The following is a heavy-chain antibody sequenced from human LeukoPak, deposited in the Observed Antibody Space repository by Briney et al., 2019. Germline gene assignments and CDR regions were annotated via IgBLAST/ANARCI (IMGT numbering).Heavy chain of an antibody. CDR3: AKVGLRFLEWFGFDP. J-gene: IGHJ5*02. V-gene: IGHV3-23*01. Sequence: PGGSLRLSCAASGFTFSTYAMNWVRQAPGKGLEWVSTISSSGGSTYYADSVKGRFTISRDNSKNTLYLQMNSLRAEDTAVYYCAKVGLRFLEWFGFDPWGQGTLVTVSS. D-gene: IGHD3-3*01. CDR2: ISSSGGST. CDR1: GFTFSTYA.